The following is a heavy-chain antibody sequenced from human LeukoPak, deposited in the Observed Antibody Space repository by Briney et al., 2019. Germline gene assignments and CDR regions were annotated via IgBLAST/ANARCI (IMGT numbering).Heavy chain of an antibody. CDR1: GDSVSTTTSI. J-gene: IGHJ6*02. V-gene: IGHV6-1*01. Sequence: SQTLSLTCAISGDSVSTTTSIWNWIRQSPSRGLEWLGRTYYRTKWNYDYADSVKSRITISPDTSENQFSLQLQFVTPEDSAVYYCARRRHANNGVDVWGQGTTVTVSS. CDR3: ARRRHANNGVDV. CDR2: TYYRTKWNY.